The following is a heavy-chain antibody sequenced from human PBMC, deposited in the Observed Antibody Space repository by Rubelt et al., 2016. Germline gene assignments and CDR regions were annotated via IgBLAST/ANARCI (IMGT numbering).Heavy chain of an antibody. J-gene: IGHJ6*02. Sequence: GFTFSSYGMHWVRQAPGKGLEWVAVISYDGSNKYYADSVKGRFTISRDNSKNTLYLQMNSLRAEDTAVYYCAKDPWHPRVGSGSYCDTKNYYYYYGMDVWGQGTTVTVSS. CDR3: AKDPWHPRVGSGSYCDTKNYYYYYGMDV. CDR1: GFTFSSYG. CDR2: ISYDGSNK. V-gene: IGHV3-30*18. D-gene: IGHD3-10*01.